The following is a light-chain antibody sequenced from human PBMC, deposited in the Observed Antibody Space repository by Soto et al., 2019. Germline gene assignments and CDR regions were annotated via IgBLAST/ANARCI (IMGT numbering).Light chain of an antibody. Sequence: EIVLTQSPGTLSLSPGERATLSCRASQSFANNYLAWYQQKPGQAPRFLMYDASSRATGIPDRFSGSGSGTDFTLTISRLEPEDFAVYYCEQYGSTPLTFGGGTKVEIK. J-gene: IGKJ4*01. CDR1: QSFANNY. V-gene: IGKV3-20*01. CDR3: EQYGSTPLT. CDR2: DAS.